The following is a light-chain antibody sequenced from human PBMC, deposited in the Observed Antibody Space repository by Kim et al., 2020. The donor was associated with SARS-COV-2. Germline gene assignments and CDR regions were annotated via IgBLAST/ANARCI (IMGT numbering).Light chain of an antibody. Sequence: SPGERATLYCRVSQSINSRFLAWYQQRPSQAPRLRIYGAFSRATGIPDRFSGSGSGTDFTLTITRLEPEDVAVYFCQHYDNSPLTFGGGTKVEI. V-gene: IGKV3-20*01. CDR3: QHYDNSPLT. CDR2: GAF. CDR1: QSINSRF. J-gene: IGKJ4*01.